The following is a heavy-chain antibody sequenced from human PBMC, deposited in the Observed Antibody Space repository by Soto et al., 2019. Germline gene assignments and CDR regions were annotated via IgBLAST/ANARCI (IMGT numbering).Heavy chain of an antibody. Sequence: DVQLVESGGDLVQPGGSLRLSCAASGFSFSSYWMTWVRQAPGKGLGWVANIKQDGREKNYVASVRGRFTISRDNGKNVLFLQMDSLTPDDTAVYYCAGDGVRNGAYNGWLDPWGQGTLVTVSS. CDR3: AGDGVRNGAYNGWLDP. V-gene: IGHV3-7*03. CDR2: IKQDGREK. CDR1: GFSFSSYW. J-gene: IGHJ5*02. D-gene: IGHD3-16*01.